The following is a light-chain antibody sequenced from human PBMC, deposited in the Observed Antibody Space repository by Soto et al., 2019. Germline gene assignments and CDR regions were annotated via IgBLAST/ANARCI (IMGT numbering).Light chain of an antibody. Sequence: DIQVTQSPSTLSASVGDRVTITCRASQSISSWLAWYQQKPGKAPKLLIYKESSLESGVPSRFSGSGSGTEFTLTISSLQPDDFATYYCQQYNSYSTFGQGTKVEIK. CDR3: QQYNSYST. V-gene: IGKV1-5*03. CDR2: KES. J-gene: IGKJ1*01. CDR1: QSISSW.